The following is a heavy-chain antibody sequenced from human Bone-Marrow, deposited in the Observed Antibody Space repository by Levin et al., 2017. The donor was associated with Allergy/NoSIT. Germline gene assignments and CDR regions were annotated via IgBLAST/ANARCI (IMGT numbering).Heavy chain of an antibody. CDR1: GFSFSNYA. CDR2: ISSSADTT. Sequence: GGSLRLSCSASGFSFSNYAMHWVRQAPGKGLEYVSGISSSADTTYYADSLKGRFTISRDNSKNTLYLQMSSLRTDDTAVYYCVNSPLRDFSGSYYRFDYWGQGTLVTVSS. J-gene: IGHJ4*02. D-gene: IGHD3-10*01. CDR3: VNSPLRDFSGSYYRFDY. V-gene: IGHV3-64D*06.